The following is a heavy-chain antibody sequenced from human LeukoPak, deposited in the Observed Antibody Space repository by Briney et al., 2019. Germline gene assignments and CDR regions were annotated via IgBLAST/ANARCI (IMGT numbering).Heavy chain of an antibody. V-gene: IGHV3-7*01. CDR1: GFKFNGYW. CDR2: IRHDASAR. D-gene: IGHD1-26*01. CDR3: ARDNSGFDY. J-gene: IGHJ4*02. Sequence: GGSLRLSCAASGFKFNGYWMTWVRQAPGKGLEWVANIRHDASARYYADSVKGRFTISRDDAKDLLFLQMNSLRADDTAIYYCARDNSGFDYWGQGTLVTVSS.